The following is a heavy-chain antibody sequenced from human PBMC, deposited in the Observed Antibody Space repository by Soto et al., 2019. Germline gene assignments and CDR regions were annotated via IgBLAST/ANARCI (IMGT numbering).Heavy chain of an antibody. CDR3: ARRLDDTPETFFNWFDP. CDR1: GGSINTGGYY. V-gene: IGHV4-31*03. J-gene: IGHJ5*02. CDR2: IFYTGTA. D-gene: IGHD2-15*01. Sequence: QVQLQESGPGLVKPSQTLSLTCTVSGGSINTGGYYWGWIRHLPGEGLEWIGHIFYTGTAYYNPSHRSRVTVSIDTSANQFSLHMYSVTAADTAMYYCARRLDDTPETFFNWFDPWGQGILVTVSS.